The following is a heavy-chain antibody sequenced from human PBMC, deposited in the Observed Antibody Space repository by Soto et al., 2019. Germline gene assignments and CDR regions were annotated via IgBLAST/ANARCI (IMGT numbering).Heavy chain of an antibody. CDR1: GFTFSSYA. CDR2: ISYDGSNK. Sequence: QVQLVESGGGVVQPGRSLRLSCAASGFTFSSYAMHWVRQAPGKGLAWVAGISYDGSNKYYADSVKGRFTISTDNSKNALYLQMNSLRAEDTAVYYCARDCETMTPNDAFDIWGQGTMVTVSS. D-gene: IGHD3-22*01. CDR3: ARDCETMTPNDAFDI. V-gene: IGHV3-30-3*01. J-gene: IGHJ3*02.